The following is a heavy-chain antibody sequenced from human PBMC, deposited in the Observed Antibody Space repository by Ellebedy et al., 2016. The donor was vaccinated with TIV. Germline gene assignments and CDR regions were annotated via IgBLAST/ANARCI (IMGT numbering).Heavy chain of an antibody. D-gene: IGHD2/OR15-2a*01. CDR2: ISGSLQYR. J-gene: IGHJ4*02. Sequence: GESLKISCSASGFTLNNFGMHWVRQAPGKGLEWVASISGSLQYRYYTDSVRGRFTISTDTANKSLFLQMDSLRAEDTAVYYCARDRGERGLLSFFDLWGQGTLVTVS. CDR3: ARDRGERGLLSFFDL. CDR1: GFTLNNFG. V-gene: IGHV3-21*01.